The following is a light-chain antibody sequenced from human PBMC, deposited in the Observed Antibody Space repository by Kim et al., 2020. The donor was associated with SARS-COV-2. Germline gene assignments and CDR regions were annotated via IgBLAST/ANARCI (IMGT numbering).Light chain of an antibody. V-gene: IGKV1-39*01. CDR3: QQSYSTLWT. CDR2: ATS. J-gene: IGKJ1*01. Sequence: ASVGGTVSITCRASQYISKYVNWYQQKSGKAPKLLIYATSSLQSGVPSRFSGRGSGTDFTLTISGLQPEDLATYYCQQSYSTLWTFGQGTKVDIK. CDR1: QYISKY.